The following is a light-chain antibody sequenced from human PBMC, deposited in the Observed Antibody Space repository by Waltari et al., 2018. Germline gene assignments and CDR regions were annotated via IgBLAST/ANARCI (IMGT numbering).Light chain of an antibody. Sequence: QSVLTQPPSASGTPGQTVTIPCSGSSSKIGPNYVYWYQQLPGTAPKFLIYRNDQRASGVPDRFSGSKSGTSASLAISGLRSEDEADYYCATWDDSLSGPSVVFGGGTKLTVL. CDR2: RND. V-gene: IGLV1-47*01. J-gene: IGLJ2*01. CDR3: ATWDDSLSGPSVV. CDR1: SSKIGPNY.